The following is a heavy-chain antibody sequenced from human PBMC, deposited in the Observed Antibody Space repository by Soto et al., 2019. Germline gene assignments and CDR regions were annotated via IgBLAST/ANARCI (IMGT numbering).Heavy chain of an antibody. J-gene: IGHJ3*02. CDR2: ISYDGSNK. CDR1: GFTFSSYG. V-gene: IGHV3-30*03. Sequence: GGSLRLSCAASGFTFSSYGMHWVRQAPGKGLEWVAVISYDGSNKYYADSVKGRFTISRDNSKNTLYLQMNSLRAEDTAVYYCTNSESSGWYDAFDIWGQGTMVTVSS. CDR3: TNSESSGWYDAFDI. D-gene: IGHD6-19*01.